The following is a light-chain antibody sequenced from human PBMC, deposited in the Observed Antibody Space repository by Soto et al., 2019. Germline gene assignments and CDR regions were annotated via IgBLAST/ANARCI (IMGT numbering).Light chain of an antibody. V-gene: IGKV3-20*01. CDR1: QSIIGSH. CDR2: DAS. Sequence: DIVLTQSPGTLSLSPGERATLSCRASQSIIGSHLAWHQQRPGQSPRLLIYDASIRATGIPDRFSGSGSGTDFTLTISRLEPEDFAVYYCQYYNTSPLTFGGGTKVEIK. CDR3: QYYNTSPLT. J-gene: IGKJ4*01.